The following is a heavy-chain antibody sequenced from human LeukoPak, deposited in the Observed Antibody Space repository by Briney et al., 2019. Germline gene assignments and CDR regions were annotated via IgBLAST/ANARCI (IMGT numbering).Heavy chain of an antibody. V-gene: IGHV5-51*01. CDR2: IYPGDSDT. CDR1: GYSFTSYW. D-gene: IGHD3-22*01. Sequence: GEPLKISCKGSGYSFTSYWIGWVRQMPGKGLEWMGIIYPGDSDTRYSPSFQGQVTISADKSISTAYLQWSSLKASDTAMYYCARGSEYYYDSSGYPYYFDYWGQGTLVTVSS. J-gene: IGHJ4*02. CDR3: ARGSEYYYDSSGYPYYFDY.